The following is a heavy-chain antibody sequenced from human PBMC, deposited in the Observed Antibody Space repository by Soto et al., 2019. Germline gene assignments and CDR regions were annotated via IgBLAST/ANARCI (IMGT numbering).Heavy chain of an antibody. CDR1: GFTVSSNY. D-gene: IGHD3-3*01. V-gene: IGHV3-66*01. CDR3: ARGRDFWSGYSYYFDY. CDR2: IYSGGST. J-gene: IGHJ4*02. Sequence: GGSLRLSCAASGFTVSSNYMSWVRQAPGKGLEWVSVIYSGGSTYYADSVKGRFTISRDNSKNTLYLQMNSLRAEDTAVXXXARGRDFWSGYSYYFDYWGQGTLVTVSS.